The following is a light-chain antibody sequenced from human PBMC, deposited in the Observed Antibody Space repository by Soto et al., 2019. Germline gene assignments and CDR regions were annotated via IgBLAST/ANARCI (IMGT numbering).Light chain of an antibody. J-gene: IGLJ1*01. V-gene: IGLV1-51*01. CDR1: SSNIGANA. CDR2: ADN. Sequence: HSVVTQPPSVSAAPHQKLTISCTGSSSNIGANAVTWYQLLPGTAPTLLIYADNEPPSGIPDRFSGSKSGTSATLGITGFQTGVEVDYYCGSWDSSLSAYGFGTGPKVTVL. CDR3: GSWDSSLSAYG.